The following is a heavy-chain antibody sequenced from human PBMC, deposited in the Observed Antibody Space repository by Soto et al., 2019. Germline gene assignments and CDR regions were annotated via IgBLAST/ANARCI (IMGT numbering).Heavy chain of an antibody. CDR1: GGTFSSYA. D-gene: IGHD3-10*02. CDR3: ARDLFHDPLGY. CDR2: VIPIFGTA. Sequence: SVKVSCKASGGTFSSYAISWVRQAPGQGLELMGGVIPIFGTANYAQKFQGRVTITADESTSTAYMELSSLRSEDTGVYYCARDLFHDPLGYWGKGTLVTVSS. J-gene: IGHJ4*02. V-gene: IGHV1-69*13.